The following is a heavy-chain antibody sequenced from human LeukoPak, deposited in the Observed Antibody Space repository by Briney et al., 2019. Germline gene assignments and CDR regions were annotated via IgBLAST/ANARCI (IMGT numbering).Heavy chain of an antibody. CDR3: SRVAKERVGGVYYFDY. J-gene: IGHJ4*02. Sequence: GGSLRLSCAASGFTFSDYDMHWVRQATGKGLEWVSAIGTAGDTYYTGSVKGRFTISRENAKNSLYLQMNSLRAGDTAVYYCSRVAKERVGGVYYFDYWGQGTLVTVSS. D-gene: IGHD1-1*01. CDR2: IGTAGDT. CDR1: GFTFSDYD. V-gene: IGHV3-13*01.